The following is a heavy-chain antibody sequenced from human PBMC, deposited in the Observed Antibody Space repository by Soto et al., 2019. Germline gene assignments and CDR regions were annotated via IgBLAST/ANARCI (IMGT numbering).Heavy chain of an antibody. CDR3: AREMYYYDSSGGYYFDY. V-gene: IGHV3-33*01. J-gene: IGHJ4*02. D-gene: IGHD3-22*01. CDR1: GFTFSSYG. CDR2: IWYDGSNK. Sequence: QVPLVESGGGVVQPGRSLRLSCAASGFTFSSYGMHWVRQAPGKGLEWVAVIWYDGSNKYYADSVKGRFTISRDNSKNTLYLQMNSLRAEDTAVYYCAREMYYYDSSGGYYFDYWGQGTLVTVSS.